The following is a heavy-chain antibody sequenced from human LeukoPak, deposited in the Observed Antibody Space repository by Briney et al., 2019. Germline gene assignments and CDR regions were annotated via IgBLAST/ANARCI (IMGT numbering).Heavy chain of an antibody. D-gene: IGHD3-10*01. CDR2: IYYSGST. J-gene: IGHJ4*02. Sequence: ETLSLTCTVSGGSISSSSYYWGWIRQPPGKGLEWIGSIYYSGSTYYNPSLKSRVTISVDTSKNQFSLKLSSVTAADTAVYYCASLDYYGSGSYPFLGDYWGQGTLVTVSS. CDR1: GGSISSSSYY. V-gene: IGHV4-39*01. CDR3: ASLDYYGSGSYPFLGDY.